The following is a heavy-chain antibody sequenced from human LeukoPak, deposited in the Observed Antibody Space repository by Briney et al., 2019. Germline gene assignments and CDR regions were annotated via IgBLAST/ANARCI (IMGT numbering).Heavy chain of an antibody. CDR1: GFTFSSYA. CDR3: ARQGEQLVDWFDP. D-gene: IGHD6-6*01. CDR2: ISYDGSNK. Sequence: PGGSLRLSCAASGFTFSSYAMHWVRQAPGKGLEWVAVISYDGSNKYYADSVKGRFTISRDNSKNTLYLQMNSLRAEDTAVYYCARQGEQLVDWFDPWGQGTLVTVSS. V-gene: IGHV3-30-3*01. J-gene: IGHJ5*02.